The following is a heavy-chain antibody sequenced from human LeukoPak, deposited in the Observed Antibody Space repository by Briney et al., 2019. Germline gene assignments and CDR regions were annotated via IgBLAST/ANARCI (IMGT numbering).Heavy chain of an antibody. D-gene: IGHD5-12*01. CDR3: AKEYSGYDFDY. J-gene: IGHJ4*02. V-gene: IGHV3-23*01. CDR2: TSGSGVNS. Sequence: GGSLRLSCAASGFTLRGYDMSWVRQAPGKGLEWVAATSGSGVNSYYADSVRGRFTISRDNSQNTLYLQMDSLRAEDTALYYCAKEYSGYDFDYWGQGTLVTVSS. CDR1: GFTLRGYD.